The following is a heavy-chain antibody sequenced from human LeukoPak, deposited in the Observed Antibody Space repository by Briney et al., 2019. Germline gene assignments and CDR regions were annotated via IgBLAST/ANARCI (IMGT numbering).Heavy chain of an antibody. V-gene: IGHV3-53*01. CDR3: ARDYGSGTYYSDY. J-gene: IGHJ4*02. D-gene: IGHD3-10*01. Sequence: GGSLRLSCAASGFIVGSSYMSWVRQAPGKGLEWVSVIYSAGNTYYADSVRGRFTISRDNSKNTLYLQMNSLRAEDTAMYYCARDYGSGTYYSDYWGQGTLVTVSS. CDR1: GFIVGSSY. CDR2: IYSAGNT.